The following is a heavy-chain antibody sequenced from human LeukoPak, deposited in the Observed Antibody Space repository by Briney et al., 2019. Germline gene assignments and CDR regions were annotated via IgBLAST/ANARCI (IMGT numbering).Heavy chain of an antibody. CDR1: GYTLTELS. Sequence: ASVKVSCKVSGYTLTELSMHWVRQAPGKGLEWMGGFDPEDGETIYAQKFQGRVTMTEDTSTDTAYMELSSLRSEDTAVYYCATSQLGNQLLLAFDIWGQGTMVTVSS. CDR2: FDPEDGET. D-gene: IGHD2-2*01. V-gene: IGHV1-24*01. J-gene: IGHJ3*02. CDR3: ATSQLGNQLLLAFDI.